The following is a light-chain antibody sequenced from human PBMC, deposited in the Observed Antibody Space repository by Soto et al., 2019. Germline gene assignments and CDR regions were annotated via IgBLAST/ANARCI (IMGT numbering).Light chain of an antibody. CDR1: QSISSY. CDR2: VAS. V-gene: IGKV1-39*01. CDR3: QKYNSVPFT. J-gene: IGKJ3*01. Sequence: DIQMTQSPSSLSASVGDRVTITCRASQSISSYLSWYQQKPGKAPKLLINVASTLQSGVPSRFSGSGSGTDFTLAISSLQPEDVATYYCQKYNSVPFTFAPGTKVEIK.